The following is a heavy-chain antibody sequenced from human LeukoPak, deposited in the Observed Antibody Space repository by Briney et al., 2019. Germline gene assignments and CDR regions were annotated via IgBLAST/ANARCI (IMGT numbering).Heavy chain of an antibody. D-gene: IGHD6-13*01. CDR1: GFTFSSYG. Sequence: GGSLRLSCAASGFTFSSYGMHWVRQAPGKGLEWVAVISYDGSNKYYADSVKGRFTISRENSKNTLYLQMNSLRAEDTAVYYCAKDGSSSWYYFDYWGQGTLVTVSS. CDR2: ISYDGSNK. CDR3: AKDGSSSWYYFDY. V-gene: IGHV3-30*18. J-gene: IGHJ4*02.